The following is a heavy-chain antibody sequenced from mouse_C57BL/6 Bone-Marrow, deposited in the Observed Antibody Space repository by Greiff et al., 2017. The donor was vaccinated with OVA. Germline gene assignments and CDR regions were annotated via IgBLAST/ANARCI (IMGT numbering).Heavy chain of an antibody. CDR1: GYTFTSYW. CDR2: IDPSDSYT. V-gene: IGHV1-69*01. Sequence: QVQLQQPGAELVMPGASVKLSCEASGYTFTSYWMHWVKQRPGQGLEWIGEIDPSDSYTNYNQKFKGKSTLTVDKSSSTAYMQLSSLTSEDSAVYYCAREGGTALAWFAYWGQGTLVTVSA. J-gene: IGHJ3*01. CDR3: AREGGTALAWFAY. D-gene: IGHD3-1*01.